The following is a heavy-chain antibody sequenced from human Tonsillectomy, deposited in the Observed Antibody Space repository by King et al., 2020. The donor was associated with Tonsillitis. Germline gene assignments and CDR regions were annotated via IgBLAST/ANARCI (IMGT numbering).Heavy chain of an antibody. Sequence: QLQESGPGLVKTSETLALTCTVSGGSINSYYWNWIRQPPGKGLEWVGYIYDSGSTNYNPSLKSRVTISVDTSKNQFSLRRSSVTAADTAVYYCARIRCTSTSCYIRNAFDIWGQGTMVTVSS. CDR1: GGSINSYY. D-gene: IGHD2-2*02. CDR3: ARIRCTSTSCYIRNAFDI. V-gene: IGHV4-59*01. J-gene: IGHJ3*02. CDR2: IYDSGST.